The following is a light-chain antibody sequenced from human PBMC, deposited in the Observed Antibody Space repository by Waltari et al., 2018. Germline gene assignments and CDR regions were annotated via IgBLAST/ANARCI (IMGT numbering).Light chain of an antibody. CDR3: ASWDDSLTGSWV. CDR2: NNI. V-gene: IGLV1-44*01. Sequence: QSVVTQPPSASGTPGQRVTISCSGRNSNIGSNAVNWYQHLPGTAPKLLIYNNIQRPSGVPDRFSASKSGSSASLAISGLHSEDEGDYYCASWDDSLTGSWVFGGGTKLTVL. CDR1: NSNIGSNA. J-gene: IGLJ3*02.